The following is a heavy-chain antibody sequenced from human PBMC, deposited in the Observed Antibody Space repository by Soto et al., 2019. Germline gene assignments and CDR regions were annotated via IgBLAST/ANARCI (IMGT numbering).Heavy chain of an antibody. CDR1: GGSMKSFF. Sequence: SETLSLTCTVSGGSMKSFFWSWIRQPPGKGLEWIGYIPNSGGPTYTPSLKSRVTIAIDTSRNQFSLRLTSVTTADTAVYYCAASQMGLISVLGTWGQGIQVTV. D-gene: IGHD1-1*01. J-gene: IGHJ4*02. CDR2: IPNSGGP. CDR3: AASQMGLISVLGT. V-gene: IGHV4-59*01.